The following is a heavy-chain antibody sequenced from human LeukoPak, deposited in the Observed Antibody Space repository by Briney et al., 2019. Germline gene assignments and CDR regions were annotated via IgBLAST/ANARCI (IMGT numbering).Heavy chain of an antibody. CDR3: GGGVYYDSSGYYYDAFDI. V-gene: IGHV4-59*01. Sequence: SETLSLTCTVSGSSISSYYWSWIRQPPGKGLEWIGYIYYSGSTNYNPSLKSRVTISVDTSKNQFSLKLSSVTAADTAVYYCGGGVYYDSSGYYYDAFDIWGQGTMVTVSS. CDR2: IYYSGST. J-gene: IGHJ3*02. D-gene: IGHD3-22*01. CDR1: GSSISSYY.